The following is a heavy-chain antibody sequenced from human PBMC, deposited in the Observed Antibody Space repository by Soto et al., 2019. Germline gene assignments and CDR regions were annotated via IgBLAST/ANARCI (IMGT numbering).Heavy chain of an antibody. CDR2: IRQDGSEK. CDR1: GFTFSNYW. CDR3: ARDKRKGQWLVDY. D-gene: IGHD6-19*01. J-gene: IGHJ4*02. V-gene: IGHV3-7*05. Sequence: EVQLVESGGGLVQPGGSLRLSCAASGFTFSNYWLSWVRQAPGKGLGWVANIRQDGSEKNYVDSVKGRFAISRDNAKNSLYLQMNSLRAEDTAVYYCARDKRKGQWLVDYWGQGTLVTVSS.